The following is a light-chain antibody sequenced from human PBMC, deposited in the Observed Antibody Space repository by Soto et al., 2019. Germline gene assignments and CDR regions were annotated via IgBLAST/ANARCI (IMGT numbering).Light chain of an antibody. CDR1: QSLIYYAGSTL. CDR3: IQCSHYLYT. CDR2: KVS. V-gene: IGKV2-30*01. J-gene: IGKJ2*01. Sequence: DVVMTQSPLSLPVTLGQSASISCRSSQSLIYYAGSTLLSWFQQRPGLCPRRLFYKVSNRDSGGPNRFSGRESGTDFTLKISRVEAEDVGVYFFIQCSHYLYTLGQGTKVDIK.